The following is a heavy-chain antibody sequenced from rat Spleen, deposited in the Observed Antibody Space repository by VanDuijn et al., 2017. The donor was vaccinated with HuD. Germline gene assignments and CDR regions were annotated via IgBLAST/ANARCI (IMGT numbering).Heavy chain of an antibody. CDR3: ARLGITLGAGHWFAY. J-gene: IGHJ3*01. Sequence: EVQLVESGGGLVQPGRSLKLSCAASGFTFTKYGMSWVRQAPTKGLEWVASISYDGGSTYYRDSVKGRFTISRDNANNTLYLQMDSPRSEDTATYYCARLGITLGAGHWFAYWGQGTLVTVSS. D-gene: IGHD1-2*01. V-gene: IGHV5S13*01. CDR1: GFTFTKYG. CDR2: ISYDGGST.